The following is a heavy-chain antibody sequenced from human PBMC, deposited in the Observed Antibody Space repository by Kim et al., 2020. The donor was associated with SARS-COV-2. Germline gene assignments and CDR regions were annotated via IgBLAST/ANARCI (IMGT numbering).Heavy chain of an antibody. CDR3: ARFSLLWFGEF. V-gene: IGHV4-31*02. CDR2: T. J-gene: IGHJ4*02. D-gene: IGHD3-10*01. Sequence: TYYNPSLKSRVTISVDTSKNQFSLKLSSVTAADTAVYYCARFSLLWFGEFWGQGTLVTVSS.